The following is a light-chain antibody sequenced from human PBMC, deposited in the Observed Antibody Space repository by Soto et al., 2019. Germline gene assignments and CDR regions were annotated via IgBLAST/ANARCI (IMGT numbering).Light chain of an antibody. Sequence: QSALTQPASVSGSPGQSITISCTGTSSDVGGHNYVSWYQQHPGKAPKLLIYEVRVRPSGVSIRFSGSKSANTASLTISGLQAEDEADYYCSSYTSSSTLVFGGGTKVTVL. CDR2: EVR. V-gene: IGLV2-14*01. CDR3: SSYTSSSTLV. CDR1: SSDVGGHNY. J-gene: IGLJ2*01.